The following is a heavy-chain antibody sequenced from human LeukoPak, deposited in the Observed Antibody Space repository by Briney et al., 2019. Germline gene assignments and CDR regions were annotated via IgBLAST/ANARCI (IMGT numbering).Heavy chain of an antibody. CDR2: IKQDGSEK. J-gene: IGHJ6*02. CDR3: ARDFGGMDV. CDR1: GFTFSSYW. V-gene: IGHV3-7*01. Sequence: PGGSLRLSCAASGFTFSSYWLSWVGQAPGKGLEWVANIKQDGSEKYYVDSVKGRFTVSRDNAKNSLYLQMNSLRAEDTAVYYCARDFGGMDVWGQGTTVTVSS. D-gene: IGHD3-10*01.